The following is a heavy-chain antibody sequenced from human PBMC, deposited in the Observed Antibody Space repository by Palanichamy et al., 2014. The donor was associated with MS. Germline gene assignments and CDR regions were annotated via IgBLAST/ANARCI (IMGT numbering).Heavy chain of an antibody. D-gene: IGHD6-13*01. CDR2: ISNSGYST. V-gene: IGHV3-23*04. Sequence: EVQLVESGGGLVQPGGSLRLSCAASGFTFSRYAMHWVRQAPGKGLEWVSAISNSGYSTSYADSVKGRFAISRDNSKNTLYLQMNSLRAEDTAVYSCTKDVEPDYSSPFDYWGQGTLVTVSA. CDR3: TKDVEPDYSSPFDY. CDR1: GFTFSRYA. J-gene: IGHJ4*02.